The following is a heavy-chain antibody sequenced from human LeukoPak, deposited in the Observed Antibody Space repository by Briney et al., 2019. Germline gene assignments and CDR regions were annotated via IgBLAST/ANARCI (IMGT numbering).Heavy chain of an antibody. Sequence: GASVKVSCKASGYTFTSYDINWMRQATGQGLEWMGWMNPDSGNTGYAQKFQGRVTMTRNTSISTAYMELSSLRSEDTAVYYYARGSSYTGAFDIWGQGTMVTVSS. V-gene: IGHV1-8*01. CDR3: ARGSSYTGAFDI. CDR1: GYTFTSYD. D-gene: IGHD2-2*02. CDR2: MNPDSGNT. J-gene: IGHJ3*02.